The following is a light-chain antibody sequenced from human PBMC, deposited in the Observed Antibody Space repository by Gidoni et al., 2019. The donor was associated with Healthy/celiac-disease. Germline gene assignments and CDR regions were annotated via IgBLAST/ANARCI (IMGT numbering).Light chain of an antibody. CDR1: SGSIASNY. J-gene: IGLJ3*02. CDR2: EAN. Sequence: NFMLTQPHSVSASPGKTVTISCTRSSGSIASNYVQWYQQRPGSSPTTVIYEANQRPSGVPDRFSGSIDSSSNSASLTISGLKTEDEADYYCQSYDSSNPWVFGGGTKLTVL. CDR3: QSYDSSNPWV. V-gene: IGLV6-57*01.